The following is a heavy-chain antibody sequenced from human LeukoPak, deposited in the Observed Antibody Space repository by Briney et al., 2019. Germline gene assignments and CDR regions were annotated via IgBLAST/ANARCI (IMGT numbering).Heavy chain of an antibody. V-gene: IGHV1-18*01. Sequence: GASVKVSCKASGYTFTSYGISWVRQAPGQGLEWMGWISAYNGNTNYAQKLQGRVTMTTDTSTSTAYMELRSLRSDDTAMYYCARDSGGYSGYDWDYWGQGTLVTVSP. J-gene: IGHJ4*02. CDR3: ARDSGGYSGYDWDY. CDR1: GYTFTSYG. D-gene: IGHD5-12*01. CDR2: ISAYNGNT.